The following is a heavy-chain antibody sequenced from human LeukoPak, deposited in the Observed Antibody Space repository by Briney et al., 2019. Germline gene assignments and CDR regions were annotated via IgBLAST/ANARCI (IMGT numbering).Heavy chain of an antibody. V-gene: IGHV4-39*07. J-gene: IGHJ4*02. D-gene: IGHD6-19*01. CDR2: IYYSGST. CDR1: GGSISGSSYY. CDR3: ARDGSGWYREDFDY. Sequence: SETLSLTCTVSGGSISGSSYYWGWIRQPPGKGLEWIGSIYYSGSTYYNPSLKSRVTISVDTSKNQFSLKLSSVTAADTAVYYCARDGSGWYREDFDYWGQGTLVTVSS.